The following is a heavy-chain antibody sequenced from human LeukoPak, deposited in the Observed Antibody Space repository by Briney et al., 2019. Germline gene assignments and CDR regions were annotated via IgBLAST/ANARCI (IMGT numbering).Heavy chain of an antibody. CDR2: LYSGGNT. CDR3: ATSYCSGGSCYPQYFQH. CDR1: GFTVSSNY. J-gene: IGHJ1*01. D-gene: IGHD2-15*01. Sequence: GGSLRLSCAASGFTVSSNYMSWVRHAPGKGLEWVSLLYSGGNTYYADSAKGRFTISRDNSKNTLYLQMNSLRAEDTAVYYCATSYCSGGSCYPQYFQHWGQGTLVTVSS. V-gene: IGHV3-66*02.